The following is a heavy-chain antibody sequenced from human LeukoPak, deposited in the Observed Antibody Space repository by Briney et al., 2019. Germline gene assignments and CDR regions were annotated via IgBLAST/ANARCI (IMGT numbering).Heavy chain of an antibody. D-gene: IGHD3-3*01. Sequence: ASVKVSCKASGYTFISYDINWVRQATGQGLEWMGWKNPNSGNTGYAQKFQGRVTMTRNTSISTAYMELSSLRSEDTAVYYCARGGSRYDFWSGYYNNYGMDVWGQGTTVTVSS. CDR2: KNPNSGNT. CDR1: GYTFISYD. CDR3: ARGGSRYDFWSGYYNNYGMDV. V-gene: IGHV1-8*01. J-gene: IGHJ6*02.